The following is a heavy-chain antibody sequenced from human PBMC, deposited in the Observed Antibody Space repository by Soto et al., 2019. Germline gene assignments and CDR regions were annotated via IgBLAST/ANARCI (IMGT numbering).Heavy chain of an antibody. V-gene: IGHV1-69*02. CDR3: ARARGDGYNNI. Sequence: QVQLVQSGAEVKKPGSSVKVSCKASGGTFSSYTISWVRQAPGQGLEWMGRIIPILGIANYAQKFQGRVTXTXXKSTSTAYLELSSLRSEDTAVYYCARARGDGYNNIWGQGTMVTVSS. D-gene: IGHD5-12*01. CDR1: GGTFSSYT. J-gene: IGHJ3*02. CDR2: IIPILGIA.